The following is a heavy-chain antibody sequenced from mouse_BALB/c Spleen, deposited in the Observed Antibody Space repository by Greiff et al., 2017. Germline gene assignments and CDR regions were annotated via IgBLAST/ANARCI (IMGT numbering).Heavy chain of an antibody. V-gene: IGHV5-17*02. J-gene: IGHJ4*01. CDR3: ARHTTVVEAMDY. CDR2: ISSGSSTI. CDR1: GFTFSSFG. Sequence: EVQVVESGGGLVQPGGSRKLSCAASGFTFSSFGMHWVRQAPEKGLEWVAYISSGSSTIYYADTVKGRFTISRDNPKNTLFLQMTSLRSEDTAMYYCARHTTVVEAMDYWGQGTSVTVSS. D-gene: IGHD1-1*01.